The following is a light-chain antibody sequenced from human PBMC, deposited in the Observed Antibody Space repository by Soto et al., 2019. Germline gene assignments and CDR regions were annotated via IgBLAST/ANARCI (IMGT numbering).Light chain of an antibody. Sequence: QSALTQPASVSGSPGQSIAISCTGTSSDVGGYNYVSWYQQHPGKAPKLMIYEVGNRPSGVSNRFSGSKSGNTASLTISGLQAEDEADYYCCSYTGSGTLVFGGGTKVTVL. CDR2: EVG. CDR3: CSYTGSGTLV. J-gene: IGLJ3*02. V-gene: IGLV2-14*01. CDR1: SSDVGGYNY.